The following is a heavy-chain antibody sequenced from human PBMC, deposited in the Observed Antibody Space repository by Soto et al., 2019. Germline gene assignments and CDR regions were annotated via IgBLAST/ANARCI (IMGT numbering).Heavy chain of an antibody. CDR3: ASGGDYYYYYMDV. V-gene: IGHV4-34*01. J-gene: IGHJ6*03. CDR1: GGSFSGYY. Sequence: KASETLSLTCAVYGGSFSGYYWSWIRQPPGKGLEWIGEINHSGSTNYNPSLKSRVTISVDTSKNQFSLKLSSVTAADTAVYYCASGGDYYYYYMDVWGKGTTVTVSS. CDR2: INHSGST.